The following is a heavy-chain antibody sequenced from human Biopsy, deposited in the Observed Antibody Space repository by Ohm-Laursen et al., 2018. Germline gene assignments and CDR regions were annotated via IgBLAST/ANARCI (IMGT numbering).Heavy chain of an antibody. V-gene: IGHV4-39*01. CDR1: GGSISSSTTYY. CDR3: ARHPTGFWFDP. Sequence: SETLSLTCAVSGGSISSSTTYYRAWIRQPPGKGLESIGSIFYSGITYYNPSLQSRVTMSVDTSKNQFSLNLTSVTAADTAVYYCARHPTGFWFDPWGQGTLVIVSS. CDR2: IFYSGIT. J-gene: IGHJ5*02.